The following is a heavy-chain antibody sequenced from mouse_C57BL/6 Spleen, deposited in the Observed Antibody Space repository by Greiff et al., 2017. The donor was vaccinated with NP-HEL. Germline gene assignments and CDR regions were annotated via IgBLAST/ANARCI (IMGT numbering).Heavy chain of an antibody. CDR2: IYPGDGDT. Sequence: LQESGPELVKPGASVKISCKASGYAFSSSWMNWVKQRPGKGLEWIGRIYPGDGDTNYNGKFKGKATLTADKSSSTAYMQLSSLTSEDSAVYFCAREGDYDVNYYAMDYWGQGTSVTVSS. V-gene: IGHV1-82*01. CDR3: AREGDYDVNYYAMDY. D-gene: IGHD2-4*01. CDR1: GYAFSSSW. J-gene: IGHJ4*01.